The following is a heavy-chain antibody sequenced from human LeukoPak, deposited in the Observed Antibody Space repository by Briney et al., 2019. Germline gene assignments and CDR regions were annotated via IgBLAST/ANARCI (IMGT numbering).Heavy chain of an antibody. Sequence: ASVKVSCKVSGYTLTELSMHWVRQAPGKGLEWVGWINPNSGGTNYAQKFQGRVTMTRDTSINTAYMEVSRLRSDDTAVYYCASIGGTSLEYWGQGTLVTVSS. CDR2: INPNSGGT. D-gene: IGHD4-23*01. CDR1: GYTLTELS. J-gene: IGHJ4*02. V-gene: IGHV1-2*02. CDR3: ASIGGTSLEY.